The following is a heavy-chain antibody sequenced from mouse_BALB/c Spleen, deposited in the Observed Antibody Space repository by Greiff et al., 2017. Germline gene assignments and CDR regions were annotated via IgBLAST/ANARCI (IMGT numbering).Heavy chain of an antibody. CDR2: ISYSGST. V-gene: IGHV3-8*02. Sequence: EVQLQESGPSLVKPSPTLSLTCSVTGDSFTSGYWNWFRKFPGNTLAYMGYISYSGSTYYNPSLKSRISITRDTSKNQYYLQLNSVTTEDTATYYCARYRYYLDYWGQGTTLTVSS. J-gene: IGHJ2*01. CDR1: GDSFTSGY. CDR3: ARYRYYLDY. D-gene: IGHD2-14*01.